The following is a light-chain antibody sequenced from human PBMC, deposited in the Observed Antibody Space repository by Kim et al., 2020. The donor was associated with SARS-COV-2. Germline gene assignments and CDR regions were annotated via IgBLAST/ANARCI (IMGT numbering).Light chain of an antibody. CDR3: QQLNSYPLT. CDR2: GAS. CDR1: QGFSTY. V-gene: IGKV1-9*01. J-gene: IGKJ4*02. Sequence: SATVGDSGTITCRASQGFSTYLAWYQQKPGKAPKLLIYGASTLHSGVPARFSGSGSGTDFTLTISSLQPEDFATYYCQQLNSYPLTFGGGTKVEI.